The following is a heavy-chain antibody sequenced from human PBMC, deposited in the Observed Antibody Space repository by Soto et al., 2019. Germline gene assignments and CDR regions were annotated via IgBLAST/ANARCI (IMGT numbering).Heavy chain of an antibody. CDR3: AKDRLTVFGVVVTFED. CDR1: GFTFDSYA. V-gene: IGHV3-23*01. J-gene: IGHJ4*02. CDR2: LSGSGYQT. Sequence: GGSLRLSCATDGFTFDSYAMHWVRQAPGKGLEWVSSLSGSGYQTYYADSVKGRLTISRDRSKNTVYLQMNSLRAEGTAVYFCAKDRLTVFGVVVTFEDWGRGTLVTVSS. D-gene: IGHD3-3*01.